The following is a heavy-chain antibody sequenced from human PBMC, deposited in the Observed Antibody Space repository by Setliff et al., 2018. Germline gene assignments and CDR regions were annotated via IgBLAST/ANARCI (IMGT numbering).Heavy chain of an antibody. D-gene: IGHD5-18*01. CDR1: GYPFTSNS. J-gene: IGHJ6*03. CDR2: TIPMFGST. CDR3: AREGVDTRSSTDYRYYMDV. Sequence: SVKVSCKASGYPFTSNSMHWVRQAPGQGLEWMGGTIPMFGSTNYAQKFQDRVTIITDESTGTAYMELSSLGTEDTAVYYCAREGVDTRSSTDYRYYMDVWGKGTTVTVSS. V-gene: IGHV1-69*05.